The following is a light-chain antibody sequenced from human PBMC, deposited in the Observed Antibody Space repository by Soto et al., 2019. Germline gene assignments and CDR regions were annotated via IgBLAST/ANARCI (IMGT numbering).Light chain of an antibody. CDR3: AAWDDSLSGVV. CDR2: SNT. Sequence: QLVLTQSPSASGTPGQRVTISCSGSSSNVGSNYVYWYQHLPGTAPKLLIYSNTQRPSGVPDRFSASKSGTSASLAISGLRSEDEADYYCAAWDDSLSGVVFGGGTKLTVL. J-gene: IGLJ2*01. CDR1: SSNVGSNY. V-gene: IGLV1-47*02.